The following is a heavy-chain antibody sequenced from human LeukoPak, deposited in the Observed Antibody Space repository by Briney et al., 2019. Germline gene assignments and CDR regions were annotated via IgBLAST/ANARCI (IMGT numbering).Heavy chain of an antibody. J-gene: IGHJ3*02. CDR1: GFTFDDYA. D-gene: IGHD6-19*01. Sequence: GRSLRLSCAASGFTFDDYAMHWVRQAPGKGLEWVSGISWNSGSIGYADSVKGRFTISRDNAKNSLYLQMNSLRAEDTALYYCAKDREAVAGRDAFDIWGQGTMVTVSS. V-gene: IGHV3-9*01. CDR3: AKDREAVAGRDAFDI. CDR2: ISWNSGSI.